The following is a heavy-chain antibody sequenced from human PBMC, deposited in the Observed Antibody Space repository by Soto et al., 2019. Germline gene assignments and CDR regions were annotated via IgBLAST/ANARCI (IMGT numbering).Heavy chain of an antibody. CDR3: AKDLKVSGGFHGSLNYYYGMDV. Sequence: GGSLRLSCAASGFSFSNHGMQWVRQAPGKGLEWVAVISYDGNVKYYTDSVKGRFTISRDNSQSTLFLQMDSLRPEDAAVYYCAKDLKVSGGFHGSLNYYYGMDVWGQGTTVTVSS. J-gene: IGHJ6*02. CDR2: ISYDGNVK. D-gene: IGHD3-10*01. V-gene: IGHV3-30*18. CDR1: GFSFSNHG.